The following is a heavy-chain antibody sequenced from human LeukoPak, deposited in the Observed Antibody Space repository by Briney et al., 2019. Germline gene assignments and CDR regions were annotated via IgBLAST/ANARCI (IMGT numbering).Heavy chain of an antibody. CDR2: FDPEDGET. D-gene: IGHD1-1*01. Sequence: ASVKVSCKVSGYTLTELSMRWVRQAPGKGLEWMGGFDPEDGETIYAQKFQGRVTMTEDTSTDTAYMELSSLRSEDTAVYYCATDRLERHQLFYWGQGTLVTVSS. V-gene: IGHV1-24*01. J-gene: IGHJ4*02. CDR3: ATDRLERHQLFY. CDR1: GYTLTELS.